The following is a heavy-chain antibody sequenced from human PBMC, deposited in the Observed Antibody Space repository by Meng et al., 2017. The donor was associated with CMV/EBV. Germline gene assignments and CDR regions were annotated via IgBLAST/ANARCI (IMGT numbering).Heavy chain of an antibody. CDR1: GYTFTSYD. Sequence: ASVKVSCKASGYTFTSYDINWVRQATGQGLEGMGWMNPNSGNTGYAQKFQGRVTMTRDTSISTAYMGLSRLRSDDTAVYYCARVIGYPDPSYFDYWGQGTLVTVSS. V-gene: IGHV1-8*01. CDR3: ARVIGYPDPSYFDY. CDR2: MNPNSGNT. J-gene: IGHJ4*02. D-gene: IGHD3-22*01.